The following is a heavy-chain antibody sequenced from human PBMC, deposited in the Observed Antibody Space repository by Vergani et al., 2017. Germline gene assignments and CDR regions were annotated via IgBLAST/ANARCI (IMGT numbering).Heavy chain of an antibody. Sequence: QLQLQESGPGLVKPSETLSLTCTVSGGSISSSSYYWGWIRQPPGKGLEWIGSIYYSGSTYYNPSLKSRVTISVDTSKNQFSLKLSSVTAADTAVYYCARGSYYDILASIDYWGQGTLVTVSS. CDR2: IYYSGST. CDR3: ARGSYYDILASIDY. CDR1: GGSISSSSYY. D-gene: IGHD3-9*01. V-gene: IGHV4-39*07. J-gene: IGHJ4*02.